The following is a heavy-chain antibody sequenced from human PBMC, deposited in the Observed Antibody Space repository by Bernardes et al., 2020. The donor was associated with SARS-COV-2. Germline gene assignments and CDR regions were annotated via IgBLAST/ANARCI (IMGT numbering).Heavy chain of an antibody. Sequence: SETLSLTCAVYGGSFSGYWSWIRQPPGKGLEWIGEINHSGGTKYNPSLKSRVSISVDTPKNQFSLRLNSVTAADTAVYYCTRHGGRHFDFWDQGTLVTVSS. D-gene: IGHD2-15*01. CDR2: INHSGGT. CDR1: GGSFSGY. CDR3: TRHGGRHFDF. V-gene: IGHV4-34*01. J-gene: IGHJ4*02.